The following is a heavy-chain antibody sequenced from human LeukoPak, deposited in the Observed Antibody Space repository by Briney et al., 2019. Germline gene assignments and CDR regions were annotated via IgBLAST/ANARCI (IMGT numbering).Heavy chain of an antibody. CDR3: ARGGTIYDTILEDPFDI. CDR1: GYTFSSYD. D-gene: IGHD3-22*01. CDR2: MNPKSGNT. J-gene: IGHJ3*02. V-gene: IGHV1-8*01. Sequence: ASVKVSCKASGYTFSSYDINWVRQAPGQGLEWMGWMNPKSGNTGYAQEFQGRVAMTRDTSITTAYMELSSLISDDTAVYYCARGGTIYDTILEDPFDILGRGTMVTVSS.